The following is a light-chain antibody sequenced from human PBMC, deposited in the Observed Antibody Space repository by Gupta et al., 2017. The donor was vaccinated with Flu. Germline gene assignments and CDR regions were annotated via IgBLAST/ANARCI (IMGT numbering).Light chain of an antibody. Sequence: QSALTQPASVSGSPGQSITLSCTGTSSDVGGYDHVSWYQQHPGKAPKLMIFEVNNRPAGLSNRFSGSKSGNTASLTISGLQAEDEADYYCSSYTTSSTWVFGGGTKVTVL. CDR1: SSDVGGYDH. V-gene: IGLV2-14*01. CDR2: EVN. CDR3: SSYTTSSTWV. J-gene: IGLJ3*02.